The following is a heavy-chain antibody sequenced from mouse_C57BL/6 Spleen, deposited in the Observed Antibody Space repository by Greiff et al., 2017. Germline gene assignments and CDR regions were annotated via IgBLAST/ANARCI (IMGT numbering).Heavy chain of an antibody. V-gene: IGHV5-4*01. J-gene: IGHJ4*01. D-gene: IGHD3-2*02. CDR3: ARDHSGYGAMDY. CDR1: GFTFSSYA. CDR2: ISDGGSYT. Sequence: EVQLVESGGGLVKPGGSLKLSCAASGFTFSSYAMSWVRQTPEKRLEWVATISDGGSYTYYPDNVKGRFTISRDNAKNNLYLQMSHLKSEDTAMYYCARDHSGYGAMDYWGQGTSVTVSS.